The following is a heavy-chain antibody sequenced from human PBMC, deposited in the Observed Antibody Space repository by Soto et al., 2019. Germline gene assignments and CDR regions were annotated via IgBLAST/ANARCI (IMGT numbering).Heavy chain of an antibody. D-gene: IGHD3-22*01. CDR2: ITPMFGTP. V-gene: IGHV1-69*13. CDR1: GGTFSSYT. Sequence: ASVKVSCKASGGTFSSYTITWVRQAPGQGLEWMGGITPMFGTPNYAQKFRGRVTITADESTSTAYMELSSLRSEDTAMYFCARDGTLYDSRAYYYLYWGQGTLVPVSS. CDR3: ARDGTLYDSRAYYYLY. J-gene: IGHJ1*01.